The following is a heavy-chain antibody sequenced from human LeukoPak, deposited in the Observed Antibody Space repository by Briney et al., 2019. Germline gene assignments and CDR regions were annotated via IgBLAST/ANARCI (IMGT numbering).Heavy chain of an antibody. V-gene: IGHV3-53*01. CDR2: IGRSNNT. CDR3: GRESRGTIGTTAVDY. Sequence: GSLRLSCTLSNFDLRNHDMTWVRQAPGKGLEWVSNIGRSNNTYYAESVKGRFTISRDNSKNTVYLQMNSLRVEDTAVYYCGRESRGTIGTTAVDYWGQGTLVTVSS. D-gene: IGHD1-1*01. CDR1: NFDLRNHD. J-gene: IGHJ4*02.